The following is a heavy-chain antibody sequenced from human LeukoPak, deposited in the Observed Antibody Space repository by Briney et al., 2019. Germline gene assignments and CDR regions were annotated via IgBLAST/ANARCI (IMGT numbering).Heavy chain of an antibody. J-gene: IGHJ5*02. D-gene: IGHD1-26*01. CDR2: MYHSGST. CDR3: ARVPSKWDNWFDP. V-gene: IGHV4-4*02. CDR1: GFTFSSTW. Sequence: GSLRLSCAASGFTFSSTWMSWVRQPPGKGLEWIGEMYHSGSTNYNPSLKSRVTISLDNSKNQFSLRLSSVTAADTAVYYCARVPSKWDNWFDPWGQGTLVTVSS.